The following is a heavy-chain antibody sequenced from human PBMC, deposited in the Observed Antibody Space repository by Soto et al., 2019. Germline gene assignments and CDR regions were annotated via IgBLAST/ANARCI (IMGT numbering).Heavy chain of an antibody. CDR2: IYYSGST. CDR3: AKLPLVLALGFDY. Sequence: PSETLSLTCTVSGGSISSGGYYWSWIRQHPGKGLEWIGYIYYSGSTYYNPSLKSRVTISVDTSKNQFSLKLSSVTAADTAVYYCAKLPLVLALGFDYWGQGTLVTVSS. CDR1: GGSISSGGYY. V-gene: IGHV4-31*03. J-gene: IGHJ4*02.